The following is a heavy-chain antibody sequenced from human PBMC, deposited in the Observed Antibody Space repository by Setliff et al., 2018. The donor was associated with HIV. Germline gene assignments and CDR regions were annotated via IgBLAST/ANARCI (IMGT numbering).Heavy chain of an antibody. V-gene: IGHV4-34*01. CDR3: ATYSSSWPDY. CDR1: GGSFSPYY. Sequence: SETLSLTCAVYGGSFSPYYWTWIRQPPGKGLEWIGSIYYSGSTYYNPSLKSRVTISVDTSKNQFSLKLSSVTATDTSVYYCATYSSSWPDYWGQGTLVTVSS. D-gene: IGHD6-13*01. CDR2: IYYSGST. J-gene: IGHJ4*02.